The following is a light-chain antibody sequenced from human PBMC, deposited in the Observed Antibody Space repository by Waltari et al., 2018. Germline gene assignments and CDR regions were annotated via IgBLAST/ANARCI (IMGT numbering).Light chain of an antibody. Sequence: LVLTQSPSASASLGASATPTCTPSSGYSSNVIAWLQQQPGKGPRYLMKVNSDGSHRKGDDIPDRFSASKSGTECQLTISSLQSEEEADYFCQTGGHGTWVFGGGTKLTVL. CDR2: VNSDGSH. V-gene: IGLV4-69*01. CDR3: QTGGHGTWV. CDR1: SGYSSNV. J-gene: IGLJ3*02.